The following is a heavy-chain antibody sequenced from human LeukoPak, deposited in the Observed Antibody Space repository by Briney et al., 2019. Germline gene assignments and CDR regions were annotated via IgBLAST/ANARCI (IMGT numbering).Heavy chain of an antibody. CDR1: GFSLTTGGEG. V-gene: IGHV2-5*02. D-gene: IGHD3-3*01. Sequence: SGPTLVKDTQTLTLTCSFSGFSLTTGGEGVGWIRQPPGKALEWLALIYWDNNKQYSPSLKSRLTITKDTSKNQAVLTLANVDPVDTGTYFCAHRRSVGVSGFFDYWGQGTLVTVSS. CDR3: AHRRSVGVSGFFDY. CDR2: IYWDNNK. J-gene: IGHJ4*02.